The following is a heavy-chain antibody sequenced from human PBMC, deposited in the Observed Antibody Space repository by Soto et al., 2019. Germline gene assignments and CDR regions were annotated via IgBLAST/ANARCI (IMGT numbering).Heavy chain of an antibody. CDR3: ARSRYTGTYSGRFLDY. J-gene: IGHJ4*02. CDR1: GFTLTYA. V-gene: IGHV3-23*05. CDR2: MNGAATST. Sequence: QLSESGGGLRQPGGSLTLSCAASGFTLTYAMTWVRQPPGKGLEWVSSMNGAATSTSYADSVKGRFTISRDSSKNTFYLQMNSLRAEDTAMYFCARSRYTGTYSGRFLDYWGQGSLVTVSS. D-gene: IGHD1-26*01.